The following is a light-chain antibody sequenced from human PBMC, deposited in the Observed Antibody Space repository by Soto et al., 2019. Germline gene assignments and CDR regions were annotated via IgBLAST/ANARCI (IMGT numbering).Light chain of an antibody. CDR2: GNS. Sequence: QSVLTPPPSVSGAPGQRVTISCAGSSSHIWATYDIHWYQQLPGAAPRLLIYGNSNRPSGVPDRFAGSKSGTSASLAIIGLRVEDEGISDCQAFDNSLSDSGVFGGGTQLTVL. J-gene: IGLJ3*02. CDR1: SSHIWATYD. CDR3: QAFDNSLSDSGV. V-gene: IGLV1-40*01.